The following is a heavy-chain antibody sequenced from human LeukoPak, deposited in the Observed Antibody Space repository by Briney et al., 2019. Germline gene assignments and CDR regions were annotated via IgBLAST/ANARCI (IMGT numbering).Heavy chain of an antibody. Sequence: GASVKVSCKASGGTFSSYAISWVRQAPGQGLEWMGGIIPIFGTANYAQKFQGRVTITADESTSTAYMELSSLRSEGTAVYYCARLTGYYTQGYFDYWGQGTLVTVSS. CDR3: ARLTGYYTQGYFDY. V-gene: IGHV1-69*13. J-gene: IGHJ4*02. CDR2: IIPIFGTA. CDR1: GGTFSSYA. D-gene: IGHD3-9*01.